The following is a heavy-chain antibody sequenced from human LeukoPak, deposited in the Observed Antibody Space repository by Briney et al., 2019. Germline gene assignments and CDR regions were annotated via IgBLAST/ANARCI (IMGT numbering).Heavy chain of an antibody. J-gene: IGHJ5*02. D-gene: IGHD2-2*01. Sequence: SETLSLTCTVSGGSISSSSYYWGWIRQPPGKGLEWIGSIYYSGSTYYNPSLESRVTISVDTSKNQFSLKLSSVTAADTAVYYCARGVRYQLLSSLYTWFDPWGQGTLVTVSS. CDR3: ARGVRYQLLSSLYTWFDP. CDR2: IYYSGST. CDR1: GGSISSSSYY. V-gene: IGHV4-39*01.